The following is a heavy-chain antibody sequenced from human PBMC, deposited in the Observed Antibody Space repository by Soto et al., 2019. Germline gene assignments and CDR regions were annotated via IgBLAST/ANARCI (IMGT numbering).Heavy chain of an antibody. Sequence: PSETLSLTCAVYGGSFSGYYWSWIRQPPGKGLEWIGEINHSGSTNYNPSIKSRVNISVDTSKNQFSLKLSSVTAADTAVYYFARGLYCSGSYYNKPNSHYYYYMDVWGKGTTVTVSS. J-gene: IGHJ6*03. V-gene: IGHV4-34*01. CDR1: GGSFSGYY. CDR2: INHSGST. CDR3: ARGLYCSGSYYNKPNSHYYYYMDV. D-gene: IGHD3-10*02.